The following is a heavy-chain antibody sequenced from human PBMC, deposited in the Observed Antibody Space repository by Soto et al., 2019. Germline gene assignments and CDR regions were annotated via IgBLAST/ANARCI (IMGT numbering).Heavy chain of an antibody. V-gene: IGHV4-61*01. Sequence: QVHLQESGPGLVSPSETLSLTCTVSVASLTSGSYYWSWVRQPPGKGLEWIAYIYRSGSTNYNPSLKSRATISVDTSKNQFSLRLTSVTPADTAMYYCARWKYSYADLPGDWFDSWGQGTLVTVSS. CDR1: VASLTSGSYY. J-gene: IGHJ5*01. D-gene: IGHD3-16*01. CDR3: ARWKYSYADLPGDWFDS. CDR2: IYRSGST.